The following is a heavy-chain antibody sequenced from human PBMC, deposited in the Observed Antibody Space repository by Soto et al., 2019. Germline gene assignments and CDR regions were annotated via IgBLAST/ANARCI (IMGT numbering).Heavy chain of an antibody. J-gene: IGHJ4*02. CDR1: GFTFICYA. CDR3: AKRQWDHGHYFDY. Sequence: EVQLVESGGGLVQPGGSLRVSCAASGFTFICYAMRWVRQTQGKGLEWVSAISDSGGSTYYADSVKGRLTISRDNSKNTLYPQMNILGAEDPAVYYCAKRQWDHGHYFDYWGQGTLVIVSS. CDR2: ISDSGGST. D-gene: IGHD1-26*01. V-gene: IGHV3-23*04.